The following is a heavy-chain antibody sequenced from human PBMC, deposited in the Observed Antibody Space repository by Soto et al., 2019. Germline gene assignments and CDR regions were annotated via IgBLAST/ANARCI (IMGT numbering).Heavy chain of an antibody. V-gene: IGHV3-74*01. J-gene: IGHJ4*02. CDR3: ASLALTGTTTGSDY. Sequence: EVQLVESGGGLVQPGGSLRLSCAASGFTFSSYWMHWVHQAPGKGLVWVSRINSDGSSTSYADSVKGRFTISRDNAKNTLYLQMNSLRAEDTAVYYCASLALTGTTTGSDYWGQGTLVTVSS. CDR2: INSDGSST. D-gene: IGHD1-20*01. CDR1: GFTFSSYW.